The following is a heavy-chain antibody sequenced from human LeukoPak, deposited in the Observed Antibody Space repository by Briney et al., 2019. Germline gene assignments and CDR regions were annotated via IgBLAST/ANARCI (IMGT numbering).Heavy chain of an antibody. CDR1: GFTFSSYS. D-gene: IGHD3-9*01. CDR3: ARPYDILTHPAFGY. V-gene: IGHV3-21*01. CDR2: ISSSSSYI. J-gene: IGHJ4*02. Sequence: GGSLRLSCAASGFTFSSYSMNWARQAPGKGLEWVSSISSSSSYIYYADSVKGRFTISRDNAKNSLYLQMNSLRAEDTAVYYCARPYDILTHPAFGYWGQGTLVTVSS.